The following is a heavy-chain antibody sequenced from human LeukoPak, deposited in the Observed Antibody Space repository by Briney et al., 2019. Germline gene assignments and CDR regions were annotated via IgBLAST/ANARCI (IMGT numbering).Heavy chain of an antibody. J-gene: IGHJ4*02. D-gene: IGHD2/OR15-2a*01. V-gene: IGHV3-23*01. Sequence: PGGSLRLSCAASGFTFSTHVMHWVRQAPGMGLEWVSGISGSDGSTYYADSVKGRFTISRDNSKNTLYLQMNSLRVEDTALYYCAKNIGGLDYWGQGTLVTVSS. CDR1: GFTFSTHV. CDR2: ISGSDGST. CDR3: AKNIGGLDY.